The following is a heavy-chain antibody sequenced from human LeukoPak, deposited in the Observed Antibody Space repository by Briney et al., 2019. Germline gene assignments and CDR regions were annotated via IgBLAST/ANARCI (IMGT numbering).Heavy chain of an antibody. CDR3: AKVRKEVVTRYFDY. D-gene: IGHD4-23*01. V-gene: IGHV3-49*04. CDR2: IRSKAYGGTT. CDR1: GFTFGDYA. J-gene: IGHJ4*02. Sequence: GGSLRLSCTASGFTFGDYAMSWVRQAPGKGLEWVGFIRSKAYGGTTEYAASVKGRFTISRDDSKSIVYLQMNSLRAEDTAVYYCAKVRKEVVTRYFDYWGQGTLVTVSS.